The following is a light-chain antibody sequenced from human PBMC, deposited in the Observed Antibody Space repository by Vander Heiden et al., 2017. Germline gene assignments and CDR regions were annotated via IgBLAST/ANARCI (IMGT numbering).Light chain of an antibody. CDR1: ESVTSN. V-gene: IGKV3-15*01. Sequence: EIVMTQSPGTLSVSPGERATLSCRASESVTSNFAWYQQKPGQAPRLLIFGASTRATGIPARFSGSGSGTEFTLTISSLQSEDFAVYYCQQYNKWPQTFGQGTKVEIK. CDR2: GAS. CDR3: QQYNKWPQT. J-gene: IGKJ1*01.